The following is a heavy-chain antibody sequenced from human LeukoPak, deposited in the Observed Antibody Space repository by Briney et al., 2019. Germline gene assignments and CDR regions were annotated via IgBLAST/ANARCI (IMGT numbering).Heavy chain of an antibody. CDR3: AKGLGGIAAAEIDY. CDR2: ISYDGSNK. V-gene: IGHV3-30*18. CDR1: GFTFSSYG. D-gene: IGHD6-13*01. J-gene: IGHJ4*02. Sequence: GGSLRLSCAASGFTFSSYGMHWVRQAPGRGLEWVAVISYDGSNKYYADSVKGRFTISRDNSKNTLYLQMNSLRAEGTAVYYCAKGLGGIAAAEIDYWGQATLATVSS.